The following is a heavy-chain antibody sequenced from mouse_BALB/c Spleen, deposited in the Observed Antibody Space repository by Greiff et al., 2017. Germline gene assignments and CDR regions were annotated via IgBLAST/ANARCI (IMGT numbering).Heavy chain of an antibody. Sequence: EVKVVESGGGLVKPGGSLKLSCAASGFTFSSYTMSWVRQTPEKRLEWVATISSGGSYTYYPDSVKGRFTISRDNAKNTLYLQMSSLKSEDTAMYYCTREKDSSGYWFAYWGQGTLVTVSA. V-gene: IGHV5-6-4*01. CDR3: TREKDSSGYWFAY. J-gene: IGHJ3*01. D-gene: IGHD3-2*01. CDR1: GFTFSSYT. CDR2: ISSGGSYT.